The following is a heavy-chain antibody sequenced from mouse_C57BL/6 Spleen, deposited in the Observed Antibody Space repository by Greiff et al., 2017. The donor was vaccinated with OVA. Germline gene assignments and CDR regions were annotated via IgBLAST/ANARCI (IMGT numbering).Heavy chain of an antibody. V-gene: IGHV1-61*01. CDR2: IYPSDSET. D-gene: IGHD1-1*01. CDR1: GYTFTSYW. J-gene: IGHJ2*01. CDR3: ARGYYLYYFDY. Sequence: QVQLQQPGAELVRPGSSVKLSCKASGYTFTSYWMDWVKQRPGQGLEWIGNIYPSDSETHYNQKFKDKATLTVDKSSSTAYMQLSSLTSEDSAVYYCARGYYLYYFDYWGQGTTLTVSS.